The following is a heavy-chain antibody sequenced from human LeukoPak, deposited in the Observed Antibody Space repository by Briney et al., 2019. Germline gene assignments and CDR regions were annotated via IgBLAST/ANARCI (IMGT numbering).Heavy chain of an antibody. CDR1: GYSISSGYY. V-gene: IGHV4-38-2*02. Sequence: SETLSLTCAVSGYSISSGYYWGWIRQPPGKGLEWIGSIYHSGSTYYNPPLKSRVTISVDTSKNQFSLKLSSVTAADTAVYYCARDTAYYGSGSPGHFDYWGQGTLVTVSS. D-gene: IGHD3-10*01. J-gene: IGHJ4*02. CDR2: IYHSGST. CDR3: ARDTAYYGSGSPGHFDY.